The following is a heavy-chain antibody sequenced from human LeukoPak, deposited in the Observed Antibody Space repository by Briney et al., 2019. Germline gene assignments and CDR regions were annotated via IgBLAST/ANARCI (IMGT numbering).Heavy chain of an antibody. D-gene: IGHD2-15*01. Sequence: SSETLSLTCTVSAGSITSHDYYWSWIRQAPGKGLEWIGYTHNSGSTFYNPSLKSRFTISVDTSKNQFSLKVRSVTATDTAVYYCARIHRYCSGGACYVLDNWGQGTLVAVSS. CDR2: THNSGST. V-gene: IGHV4-30-4*01. CDR1: AGSITSHDYY. J-gene: IGHJ4*02. CDR3: ARIHRYCSGGACYVLDN.